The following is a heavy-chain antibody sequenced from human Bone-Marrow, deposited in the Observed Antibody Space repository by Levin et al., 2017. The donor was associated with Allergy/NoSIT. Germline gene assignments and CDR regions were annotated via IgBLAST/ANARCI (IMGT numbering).Heavy chain of an antibody. Sequence: PGGSLRLSCAASGFLFTSHWMMWVRQAPGKGLEWLANINEDGSETYYVESVKGRFTISRDNARNSLYLQLNSLRVDDTAVYFCLTGPMDVWGQGTTVSVSS. J-gene: IGHJ6*02. CDR1: GFLFTSHW. CDR3: LTGPMDV. D-gene: IGHD2-8*02. CDR2: INEDGSET. V-gene: IGHV3-7*01.